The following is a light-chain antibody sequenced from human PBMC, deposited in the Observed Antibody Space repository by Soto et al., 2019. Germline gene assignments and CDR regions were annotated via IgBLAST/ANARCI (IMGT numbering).Light chain of an antibody. CDR3: CSYAGSYTFVV. Sequence: QSALTQPRSVSGSPGQSVTISCTGNSSDVGGYNYVSWYQQHRGKAPKLMIYDVSKRPSGVPDRFSGSKSGNTASLTISGLQAEDEADYYCCSYAGSYTFVVFGGGTKLTVL. V-gene: IGLV2-11*01. CDR2: DVS. J-gene: IGLJ2*01. CDR1: SSDVGGYNY.